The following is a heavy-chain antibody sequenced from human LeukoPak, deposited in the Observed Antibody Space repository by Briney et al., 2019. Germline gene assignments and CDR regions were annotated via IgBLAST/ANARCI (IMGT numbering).Heavy chain of an antibody. CDR1: GYTFTSYY. V-gene: IGHV1-46*01. J-gene: IGHJ4*02. CDR2: INPSGGST. D-gene: IGHD2-2*01. CDR3: ARIYCSSTSCHRAYFDY. Sequence: GASVKVSFKASGYTFTSYYMHWVRQAPGQGLEWMGIINPSGGSTSYAQKFQGRVTMTRDMSTSTVYMELSSLRSEDTAVYYCARIYCSSTSCHRAYFDYWGQGTLVTVSS.